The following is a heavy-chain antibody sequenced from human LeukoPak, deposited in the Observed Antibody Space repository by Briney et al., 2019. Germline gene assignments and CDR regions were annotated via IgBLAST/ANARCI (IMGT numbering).Heavy chain of an antibody. J-gene: IGHJ4*02. CDR2: ISYDGSNK. Sequence: GGSLRLSCAASGFTFSSYGMHWVRQAPGKGLEWVAVISYDGSNKYYADSVKGRFTISRDNSKNTLYLQMNSLRAEDTAVYYCAKEAGRITLGGVIVFPDYWGQGTLVTVSS. CDR3: AKEAGRITLGGVIVFPDY. CDR1: GFTFSSYG. V-gene: IGHV3-30*18. D-gene: IGHD3-16*02.